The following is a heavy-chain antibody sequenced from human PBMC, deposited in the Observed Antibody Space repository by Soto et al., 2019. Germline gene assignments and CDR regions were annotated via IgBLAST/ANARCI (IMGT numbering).Heavy chain of an antibody. J-gene: IGHJ2*01. CDR2: ISGSGGST. CDR3: AKVYCSGGSCYLSYWYFDR. D-gene: IGHD2-15*01. Sequence: EVQLLESGGGLVQPGGSLRLSCAASGFTFSSYAMSWVRQAPGKGLEWVSAISGSGGSTYYADSVKGRFTISRDNSKNTLYLQMNSLRAEDTAVYYCAKVYCSGGSCYLSYWYFDRWGRGTLVTVSS. CDR1: GFTFSSYA. V-gene: IGHV3-23*01.